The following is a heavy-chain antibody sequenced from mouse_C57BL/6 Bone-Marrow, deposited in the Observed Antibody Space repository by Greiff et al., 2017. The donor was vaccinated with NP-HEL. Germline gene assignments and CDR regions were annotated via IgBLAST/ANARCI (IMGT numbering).Heavy chain of an antibody. J-gene: IGHJ4*01. CDR3: ARGDYYSIYFAMDY. CDR1: GFTFSSYA. CDR2: ISDGGSYT. D-gene: IGHD2-5*01. V-gene: IGHV5-4*03. Sequence: EVMLVESGGGLVKPGGSLKLSCAASGFTFSSYAMSWVRQTPEKRLEWVATISDGGSYTYSPDNVKGRFTIYSDNAKNNLYLQMSHLKSEDTAMYYCARGDYYSIYFAMDYWGQGTSVTVSS.